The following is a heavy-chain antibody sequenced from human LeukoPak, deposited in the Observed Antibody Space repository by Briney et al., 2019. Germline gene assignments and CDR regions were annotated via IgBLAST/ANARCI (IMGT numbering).Heavy chain of an antibody. D-gene: IGHD4-17*01. CDR2: IYTSGST. CDR1: GGSISSASYY. CDR3: ARRYGDYGYGWFDP. V-gene: IGHV4-61*02. Sequence: SETLSLTCTVSGGSISSASYYWSWVRQPAGKGLEWIGRIYTSGSTNYNPSLKSRVTISIDTSKNQFSLKLSSVTAADTAVYYCARRYGDYGYGWFDPWGQGTLVTVSS. J-gene: IGHJ5*02.